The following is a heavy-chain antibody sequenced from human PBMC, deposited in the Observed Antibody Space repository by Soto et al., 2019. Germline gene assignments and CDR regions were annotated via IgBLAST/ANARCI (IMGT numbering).Heavy chain of an antibody. CDR3: ARDGYSSRWSVS. D-gene: IGHD6-13*01. CDR2: IYSGGNT. CDR1: GITVSSSY. V-gene: IGHV3-66*01. Sequence: GGSLRLSCTASGITVSSSYMSWVRQAPGKGLEWVSVIYSGGNTYYADSVKGRFIISRDNSKNTLYLQMNSLRAEDTAVYYCARDGYSSRWSVSWGQGTLVTVSS. J-gene: IGHJ5*02.